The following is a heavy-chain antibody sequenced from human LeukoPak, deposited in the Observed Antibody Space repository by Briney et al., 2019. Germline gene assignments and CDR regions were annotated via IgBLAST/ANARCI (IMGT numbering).Heavy chain of an antibody. CDR2: ISTSSTYI. Sequence: GGSLRLSCAASVFTFSTYNMNWVRQAPGKGLEWVSSISTSSTYIYYADSVKGRFTISRDNAKNSLSLQMNSLRAEDTAVYYCARKGRDGYNFYWYFDLWGRGTLVTVSS. D-gene: IGHD5-24*01. CDR1: VFTFSTYN. J-gene: IGHJ2*01. V-gene: IGHV3-21*01. CDR3: ARKGRDGYNFYWYFDL.